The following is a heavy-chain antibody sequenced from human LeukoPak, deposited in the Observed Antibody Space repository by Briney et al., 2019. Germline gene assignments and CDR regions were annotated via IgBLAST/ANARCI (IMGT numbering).Heavy chain of an antibody. D-gene: IGHD3-22*01. CDR2: ISSSGSTI. J-gene: IGHJ4*02. CDR3: ARDAYDSRVDY. Sequence: PGGSLRLPCAASGFTFSSYEMNWVRQAPGKGLEWVSYISSSGSTIYYADSVKGRFTISRDNAKNSLYLQMNSLRAEDTAVYYCARDAYDSRVDYWGQGTLVTVSS. V-gene: IGHV3-48*03. CDR1: GFTFSSYE.